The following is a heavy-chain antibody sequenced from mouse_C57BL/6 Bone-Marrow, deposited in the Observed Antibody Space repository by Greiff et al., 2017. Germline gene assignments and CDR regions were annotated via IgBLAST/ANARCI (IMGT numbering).Heavy chain of an antibody. D-gene: IGHD1-1*01. CDR3: ARRDTTVVSYFDY. CDR2: INPNNGGT. Sequence: VQLKQSGPELVKPGASVKISCKASGYTFTDYYMNWVKQSHGKSLEWIGDINPNNGGTSYNQKFKGKATLTVDKSSSTAYMELRSLTSEDSAVYYCARRDTTVVSYFDYWGQGTTLTVSS. CDR1: GYTFTDYY. V-gene: IGHV1-26*01. J-gene: IGHJ2*01.